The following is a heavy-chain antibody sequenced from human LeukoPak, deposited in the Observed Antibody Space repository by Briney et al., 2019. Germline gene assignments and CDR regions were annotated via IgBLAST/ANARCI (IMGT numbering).Heavy chain of an antibody. CDR1: GFTFSDYY. J-gene: IGHJ4*02. Sequence: GGSLRLSCAASGFTFSDYYMSWIRQAPGKGLEWVSYISSSGSTIYYADPVKGRFTISRDNAKNSLYLQMNSLRAEDTAVYYCARDCSSWEWELLEDYWGQGTLVTVSS. D-gene: IGHD1-26*01. CDR3: ARDCSSWEWELLEDY. V-gene: IGHV3-11*01. CDR2: ISSSGSTI.